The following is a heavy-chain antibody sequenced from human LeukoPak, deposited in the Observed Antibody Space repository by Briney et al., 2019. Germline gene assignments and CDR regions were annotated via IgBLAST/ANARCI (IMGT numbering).Heavy chain of an antibody. Sequence: SETLSLTCTVSGGSIRSYYWSWIRQPPGKGLEWIGYIYYSGSTNYNPSLKSRVTISVDTSKNQFSLKLSSVTAADTAVYYCARDGSAAAGRGYFDYWGQGTLVTVSS. V-gene: IGHV4-59*01. CDR2: IYYSGST. D-gene: IGHD6-13*01. J-gene: IGHJ4*02. CDR3: ARDGSAAAGRGYFDY. CDR1: GGSIRSYY.